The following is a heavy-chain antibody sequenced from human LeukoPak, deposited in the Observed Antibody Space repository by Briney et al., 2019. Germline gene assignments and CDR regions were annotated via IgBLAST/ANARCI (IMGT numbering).Heavy chain of an antibody. J-gene: IGHJ6*03. V-gene: IGHV4-4*09. CDR2: IYTSGST. CDR3: ASLGRHMNYDRYYYYYMDV. Sequence: TSETLSLTCTVSGDSISNYYWSWIRQPPGKGLECIGYIYTSGSTNYKPSLKSRVTISVDTSKNQFSLKLTSVTAADTATYFCASLGRHMNYDRYYYYYMDVWGKGTTVTVSS. CDR1: GDSISNYY. D-gene: IGHD3-22*01.